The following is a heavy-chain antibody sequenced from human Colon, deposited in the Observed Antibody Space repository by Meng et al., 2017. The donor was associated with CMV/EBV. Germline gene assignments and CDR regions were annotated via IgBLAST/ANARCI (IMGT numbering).Heavy chain of an antibody. Sequence: ESLKISCAVSGFSFTNYWMHCVRQAPGTGLYWVARVNSDGSRLSYADSVKGRFTISRDEATNTLFLQMSSLRVEDTAVYYCTRLLWFGEFDSWGQGTLVTVSS. CDR1: GFSFTNYW. CDR3: TRLLWFGEFDS. V-gene: IGHV3-74*01. D-gene: IGHD3-10*01. J-gene: IGHJ4*02. CDR2: VNSDGSRL.